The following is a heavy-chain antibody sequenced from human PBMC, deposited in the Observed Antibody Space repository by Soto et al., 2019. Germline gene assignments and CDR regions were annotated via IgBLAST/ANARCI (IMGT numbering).Heavy chain of an antibody. Sequence: QITLKESGPTLVKPTQTLTLTCTFSGFSLNTGGLGVGWIRQPPGKALEWLALIYWDGDKRYSPSLKSRLSITNDTSTYQXXLXMXXLDPVYTATYYCAHSLCGGDCRRSSSSHYYYGMAVWGQGTTVTVSS. CDR3: AHSLCGGDCRRSSSSHYYYGMAV. V-gene: IGHV2-5*02. D-gene: IGHD2-21*02. CDR2: IYWDGDK. J-gene: IGHJ6*02. CDR1: GFSLNTGGLG.